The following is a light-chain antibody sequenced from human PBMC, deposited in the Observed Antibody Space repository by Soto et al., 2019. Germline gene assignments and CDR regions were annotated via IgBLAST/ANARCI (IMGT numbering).Light chain of an antibody. CDR1: QNVNNW. J-gene: IGKJ1*01. Sequence: DIQMTQSPSTLSASVGDRVTITCRARQNVNNWVAWYQQKPGKAPKFLIYDASVLESGVPSRFSGSGSGTEFNLTVSLLQTDDFATYYCQRYNSNCRTFVQGTIVEMK. V-gene: IGKV1-5*01. CDR2: DAS. CDR3: QRYNSNCRT.